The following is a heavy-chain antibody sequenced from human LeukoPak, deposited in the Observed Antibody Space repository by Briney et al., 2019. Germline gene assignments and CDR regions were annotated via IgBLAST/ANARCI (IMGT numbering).Heavy chain of an antibody. D-gene: IGHD3-16*01. J-gene: IGHJ6*02. CDR3: ARKRVMDGMDV. CDR1: GFTFSNYY. V-gene: IGHV3-11*03. Sequence: GGSLRLSCAASGFTFSNYYMTWIRQAPGKGLEWVSYICSSSSNTNYADSVKGRFTLSRDNAKNSLYLQMNSLRAEDTAVYYCARKRVMDGMDVWGQGTTVTVSS. CDR2: ICSSSSNT.